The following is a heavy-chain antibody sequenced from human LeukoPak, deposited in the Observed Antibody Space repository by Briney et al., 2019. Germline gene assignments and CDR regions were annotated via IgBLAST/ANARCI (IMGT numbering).Heavy chain of an antibody. Sequence: SETLSLTCTVSGGSISSYYWSWIRQPPGKGLEWIGYIYYSGSTSYNPSLKSRVTISVDTSKNQFSLKLSSVTAADTAVYYCARVGGSYRNDYWGQGTLVTVSS. V-gene: IGHV4-59*01. D-gene: IGHD1-26*01. J-gene: IGHJ4*02. CDR1: GGSISSYY. CDR3: ARVGGSYRNDY. CDR2: IYYSGST.